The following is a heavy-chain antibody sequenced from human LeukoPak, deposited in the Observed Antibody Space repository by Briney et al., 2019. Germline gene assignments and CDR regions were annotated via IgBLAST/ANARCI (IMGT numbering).Heavy chain of an antibody. CDR1: GFRFRSYA. CDR2: FSGGDGST. CDR3: ARDGLNYGDPIDY. J-gene: IGHJ4*02. V-gene: IGHV3-23*01. Sequence: GGSLRLSCAASGFRFRSYAMSWVRQAPGKGLEWVSSFSGGDGSTYYADSVKGRFTISRDNSKNTLYLQMNSLRAEDTAVYYCARDGLNYGDPIDYWGQGTLGTVSP. D-gene: IGHD4-17*01.